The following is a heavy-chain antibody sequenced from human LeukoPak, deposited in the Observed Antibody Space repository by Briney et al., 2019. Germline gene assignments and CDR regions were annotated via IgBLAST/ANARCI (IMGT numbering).Heavy chain of an antibody. CDR1: GFTFSSYA. D-gene: IGHD5-12*01. CDR2: ISGGGGTT. CDR3: AKDREGLSSGYDLEYFDY. V-gene: IGHV3-23*01. J-gene: IGHJ4*02. Sequence: GGSLRLSCAASGFTFSSYAMNWVRQAPGGGLEWVSAISGGGGTTYYADSVKGRFTISRDNSKNTLFLQMNSLRAEDTAVYYCAKDREGLSSGYDLEYFDYWGQGTLVTVSS.